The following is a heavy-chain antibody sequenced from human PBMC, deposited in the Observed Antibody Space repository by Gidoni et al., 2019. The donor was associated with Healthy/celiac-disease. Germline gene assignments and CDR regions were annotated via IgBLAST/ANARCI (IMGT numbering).Heavy chain of an antibody. Sequence: QVQLQESGPGLVKHSETLSLPCAVSGYSISSGYYWGGRRQPPGKGLEWIGSIYHSGSTYYTPSLKSRVTISVVTSKNQFSLKLSSVTAADTAVYYCARGYYDSSVHACDIWGQGTMVTVSS. V-gene: IGHV4-38-2*01. D-gene: IGHD3-22*01. CDR1: GYSISSGYY. J-gene: IGHJ3*02. CDR2: IYHSGST. CDR3: ARGYYDSSVHACDI.